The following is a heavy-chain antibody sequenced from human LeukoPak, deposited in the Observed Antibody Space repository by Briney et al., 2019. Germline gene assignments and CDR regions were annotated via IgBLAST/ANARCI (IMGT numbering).Heavy chain of an antibody. CDR3: ARAFRSSGYSSVTYFQH. Sequence: ASVKVSCKASGYTFTSYGISWVRQAPGQGLEWMGWISAYNGNTNYAQKLQGRVTMTTDTSTSTAYMELRSLRSDDTAVYYCARAFRSSGYSSVTYFQHWGQGTLVTVSS. CDR2: ISAYNGNT. CDR1: GYTFTSYG. V-gene: IGHV1-18*01. D-gene: IGHD3-22*01. J-gene: IGHJ1*01.